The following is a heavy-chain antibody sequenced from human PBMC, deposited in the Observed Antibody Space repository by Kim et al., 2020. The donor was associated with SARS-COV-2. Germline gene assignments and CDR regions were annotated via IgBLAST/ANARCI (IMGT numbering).Heavy chain of an antibody. Sequence: SVKVSCKASGGILRSYPLSWVRQAPGQGLELMGAIVPFSGTSTYAQRFQGRCAISADDSTNTAYMELSSLRSDDTAVYFCATLGGYSSSNYWGQGSLVTVSS. V-gene: IGHV1-69*13. J-gene: IGHJ4*02. CDR3: ATLGGYSSSNY. CDR1: GGILRSYP. D-gene: IGHD1-26*01. CDR2: IVPFSGTS.